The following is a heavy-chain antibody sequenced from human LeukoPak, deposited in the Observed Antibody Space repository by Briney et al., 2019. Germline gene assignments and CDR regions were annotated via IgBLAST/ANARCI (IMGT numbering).Heavy chain of an antibody. CDR3: ARGLPPSGSFDP. Sequence: ASVTVSFTASGYTFTVYYMHWVRQAPGQGLEWMGWINPNSGGTNYAQKFQGRVTMTRDTSISTAYMELSRLRSDDTAVYYCARGLPPSGSFDPWGQGTLVTVSS. CDR1: GYTFTVYY. J-gene: IGHJ5*02. CDR2: INPNSGGT. V-gene: IGHV1-2*02. D-gene: IGHD1-26*01.